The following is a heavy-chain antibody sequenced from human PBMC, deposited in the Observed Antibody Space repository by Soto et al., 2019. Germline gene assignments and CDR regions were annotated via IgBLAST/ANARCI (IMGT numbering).Heavy chain of an antibody. D-gene: IGHD5-12*01. V-gene: IGHV3-74*01. CDR1: GFTFSGYC. J-gene: IGHJ4*02. CDR3: ARVGYPASLDY. Sequence: EVQLVESGGGLVQPGGSLRLSCAASGFTFSGYCMHWVRQAPGKGLVWVSHINNDGGITRYADSVKGRFTISRDKANNTQYLQMSTMRAEDTSVYYCARVGYPASLDYWGQGTLVTVSP. CDR2: INNDGGIT.